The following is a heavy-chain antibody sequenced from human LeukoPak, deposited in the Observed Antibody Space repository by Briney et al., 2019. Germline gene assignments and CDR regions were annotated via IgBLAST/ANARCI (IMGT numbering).Heavy chain of an antibody. CDR1: GFTFSSYA. Sequence: GGSLRLSCAASGFTFSSYAMHWVRQAPGKGLQYVSAISSEGGSTYYADSVKGRFSISRDNSKNTLCLQMGSLRVEDMAVYYCARRYCSSTSCSPLDYWGQGTLVTVSS. CDR3: ARRYCSSTSCSPLDY. J-gene: IGHJ4*02. V-gene: IGHV3-64*02. D-gene: IGHD2-2*01. CDR2: ISSEGGST.